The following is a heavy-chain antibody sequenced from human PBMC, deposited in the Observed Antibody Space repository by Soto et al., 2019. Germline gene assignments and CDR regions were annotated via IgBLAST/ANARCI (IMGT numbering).Heavy chain of an antibody. V-gene: IGHV1-2*04. Sequence: GASMKVSCKAFWYTFTGYYMRWVRQAPGQRAEWMGWINPNSGGTNYAQKFQGWVTMTRDTSISTAYMELSRLRSDDTAVYYCARGLPPTYCTNGVCAPDYWGQGALVTVSS. CDR2: INPNSGGT. D-gene: IGHD2-8*01. J-gene: IGHJ4*02. CDR3: ARGLPPTYCTNGVCAPDY. CDR1: WYTFTGYY.